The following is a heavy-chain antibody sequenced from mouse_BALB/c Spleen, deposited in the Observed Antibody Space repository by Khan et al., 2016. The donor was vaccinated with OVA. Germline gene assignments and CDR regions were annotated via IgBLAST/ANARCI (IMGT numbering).Heavy chain of an antibody. D-gene: IGHD2-12*01. V-gene: IGHV1-4*01. CDR2: INPSSGYT. J-gene: IGHJ3*01. Sequence: VQLQQSGAELARPGASVKMSCKASGYTFTSYTMHWVKQRPGQGLEWIGYINPSSGYTNYNQKFKDKATLTADKSSSTAYMQRSSLTSEDSAVYYCAREGSYYSSDGWFAYWGQGTLFTVSA. CDR3: AREGSYYSSDGWFAY. CDR1: GYTFTSYT.